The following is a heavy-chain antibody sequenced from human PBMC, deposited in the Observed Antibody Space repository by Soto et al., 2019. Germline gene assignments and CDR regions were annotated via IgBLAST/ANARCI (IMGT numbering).Heavy chain of an antibody. J-gene: IGHJ4*02. V-gene: IGHV3-23*01. CDR1: GFTFSSYA. CDR2: ISASGGRT. D-gene: IGHD2-15*01. CDR3: ATDWAYCSGGSCYYPSTTFYFDY. Sequence: EVQLLESGGGLVQPGGSLRISCAASGFTFSSYAMSWVRQAPGKGLEWVSGISASGGRTYNADSVKGRFTISRDNSKNTLDLQMTSLSAEDTAVYYCATDWAYCSGGSCYYPSTTFYFDYWGQGTLVTVSS.